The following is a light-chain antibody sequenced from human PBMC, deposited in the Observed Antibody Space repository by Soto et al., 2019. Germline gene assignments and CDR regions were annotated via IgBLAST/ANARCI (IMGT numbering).Light chain of an antibody. V-gene: IGKV1-9*01. J-gene: IGKJ1*01. CDR3: QQLDSNPPWT. Sequence: IQLTQYPSSLSASVGDTVTISCRASQTIDNYLAWYQQYPGRAPKLLIYLASTLQSGVPSRFSGSGSGTDFQLTISSLQPEDFATYYCQQLDSNPPWTFGQGTKVDIK. CDR2: LAS. CDR1: QTIDNY.